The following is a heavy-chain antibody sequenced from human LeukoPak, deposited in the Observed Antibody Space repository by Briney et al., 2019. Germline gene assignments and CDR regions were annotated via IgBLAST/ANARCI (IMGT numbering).Heavy chain of an antibody. Sequence: GGSVRLSCAASGFSFSSNYMSWVRQTPGKGLECVSLIYSGGNTYYADSVKGRFTISRDHSKNTLYLQMNTLRAEDTAVYYCARLSTVTTSFDYWGQGTLVTVSS. CDR1: GFSFSSNY. CDR3: ARLSTVTTSFDY. CDR2: IYSGGNT. D-gene: IGHD4-11*01. V-gene: IGHV3-53*01. J-gene: IGHJ4*02.